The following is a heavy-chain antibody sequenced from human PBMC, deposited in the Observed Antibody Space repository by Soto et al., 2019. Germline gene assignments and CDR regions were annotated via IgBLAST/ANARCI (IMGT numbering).Heavy chain of an antibody. J-gene: IGHJ4*02. Sequence: QITLKESGPTLVKPTQTLTLTCTFSGFSLSTSGVDVGWIRQPPGKALEWLALIYWDDDKRYKPSLKSRLTNTTGTSRNQVVLTMTNMDPLDTATYYCAHRRPYSNSPEYFFDYWGQGTLVTVSS. CDR1: GFSLSTSGVD. CDR3: AHRRPYSNSPEYFFDY. D-gene: IGHD6-6*01. CDR2: IYWDDDK. V-gene: IGHV2-5*02.